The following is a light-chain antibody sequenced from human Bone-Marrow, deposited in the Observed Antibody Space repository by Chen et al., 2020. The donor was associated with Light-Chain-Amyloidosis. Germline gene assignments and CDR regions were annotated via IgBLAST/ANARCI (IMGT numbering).Light chain of an antibody. CDR2: RDT. CDR3: QSADSSGTYEVI. J-gene: IGLJ2*01. Sequence: SYELTQPPSAAVSPGQTARITCSGDDLPTKYAYWYQQKPGQAPVLVIHRDTERPSGISERFSGSLSWTTGTLTISGVQAEDEADYHCQSADSSGTYEVIFGGGTKLTVL. V-gene: IGLV3-25*03. CDR1: DLPTKY.